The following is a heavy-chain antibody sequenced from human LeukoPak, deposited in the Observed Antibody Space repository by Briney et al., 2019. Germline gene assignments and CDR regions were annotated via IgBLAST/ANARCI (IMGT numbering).Heavy chain of an antibody. CDR3: AKGMYYYDSSGYYSN. D-gene: IGHD3-22*01. CDR1: GFTFSDYY. J-gene: IGHJ4*02. V-gene: IGHV3-23*01. Sequence: GGSLRLSCAASGFTFSDYYMSWIRQAPGKGLEWVSSISGSGGSTYYADSVKGRFTIPRDNSKNTLYLQMNSLRAEDTAVYYCAKGMYYYDSSGYYSNWGQGTLVTVSS. CDR2: ISGSGGST.